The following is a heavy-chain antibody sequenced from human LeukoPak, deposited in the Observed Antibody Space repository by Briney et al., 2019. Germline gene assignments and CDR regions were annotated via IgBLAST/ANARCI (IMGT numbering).Heavy chain of an antibody. J-gene: IGHJ4*02. D-gene: IGHD6-19*01. CDR3: ARDLGIAVDLAGPDY. Sequence: GGSLRLSCVASGFIFSSYGMHWVRQAPGKGLEWVAVIWYDGSNKYYADSVKGRFTISRDNSKNTLYLQMNSLRAEDTAVYYCARDLGIAVDLAGPDYWGQGTLVTVSS. CDR2: IWYDGSNK. CDR1: GFIFSSYG. V-gene: IGHV3-33*01.